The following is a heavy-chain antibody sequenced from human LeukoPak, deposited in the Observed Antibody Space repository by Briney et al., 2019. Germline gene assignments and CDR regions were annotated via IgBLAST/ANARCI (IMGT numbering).Heavy chain of an antibody. CDR2: ISPYNGDT. CDR1: GYTFTHFD. J-gene: IGHJ4*02. V-gene: IGHV1-18*01. D-gene: IGHD2-15*01. Sequence: GASVKVSCKASGYTFTHFDISWVRQAPGQGLEWMGRISPYNGDTYYAQNLQGGVTVTTDTSTRTAYMELKSLTSDDTAVYYCARKRGGCYPDWGQGTLVTVSS. CDR3: ARKRGGCYPD.